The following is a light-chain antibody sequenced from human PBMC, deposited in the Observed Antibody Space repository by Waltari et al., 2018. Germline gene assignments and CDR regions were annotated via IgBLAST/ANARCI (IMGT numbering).Light chain of an antibody. CDR1: NRNIASNNF. CDR3: ASYAGDNSLAPGWV. J-gene: IGLJ3*02. Sequence: QSALTQPPSASGSPGQSVTISCTGTNRNIASNNFVSWYQQHPGKAPKLMIFEVNKRPSGVPERVSGSKTCNTGSRTVSGLQKEDEADYVCASYAGDNSLAPGWVFGGGTTLTVL. V-gene: IGLV2-8*01. CDR2: EVN.